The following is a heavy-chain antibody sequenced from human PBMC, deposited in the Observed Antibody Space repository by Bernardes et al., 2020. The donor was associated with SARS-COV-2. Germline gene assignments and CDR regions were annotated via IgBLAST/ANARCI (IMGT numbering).Heavy chain of an antibody. D-gene: IGHD2-8*01. CDR3: ARDLGYCTNGVCSP. V-gene: IGHV3-74*01. J-gene: IGHJ5*02. CDR1: GITFSSSC. Sequence: GGSLRLSCAASGITFSSSCMHWVRQIPGKGLVWVSRINTDGSSTSYADSVKGRFTISRDNAKNTLFLQMNSLRAEDTAMYYCARDLGYCTNGVCSPWGQGTLVTVSS. CDR2: INTDGSST.